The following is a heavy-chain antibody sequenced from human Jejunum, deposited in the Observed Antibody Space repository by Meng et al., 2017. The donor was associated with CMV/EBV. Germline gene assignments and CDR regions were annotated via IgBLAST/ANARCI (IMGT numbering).Heavy chain of an antibody. CDR1: GFTFSSHA. V-gene: IGHV3-30*04. CDR2: TSYDGNSQ. J-gene: IGHJ4*02. D-gene: IGHD3-16*01. Sequence: GFTFSSHAMHWVRQTPGKGLEWVAVTSYDGNSQYYTDSVKGRFTISRDNSDNMLYLHMNSLRADDTALYYCARDGGGFNSSPFDRWGQGTLVTVSS. CDR3: ARDGGGFNSSPFDR.